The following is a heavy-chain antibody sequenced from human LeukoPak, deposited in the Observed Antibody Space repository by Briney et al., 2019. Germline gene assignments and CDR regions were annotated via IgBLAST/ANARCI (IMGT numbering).Heavy chain of an antibody. CDR3: ARTEFPKWLVPDRDDAFDI. V-gene: IGHV1-8*03. CDR1: GYTFTSYD. J-gene: IGHJ3*02. Sequence: ASVKVSCKASGYTFTSYDINWVRQATGQGLEWMGWMNPNSGNTGYAQKFQGRVTITRNTSISTAYMELSSLRSEDTAVYYCARTEFPKWLVPDRDDAFDIWGQGTMVTVSS. D-gene: IGHD6-19*01. CDR2: MNPNSGNT.